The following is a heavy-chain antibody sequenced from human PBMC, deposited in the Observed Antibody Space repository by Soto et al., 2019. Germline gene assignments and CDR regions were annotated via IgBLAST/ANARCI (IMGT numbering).Heavy chain of an antibody. CDR3: ARYSRSCSGGSCYSFYYYFDY. D-gene: IGHD2-15*01. CDR2: ISSSGSTI. J-gene: IGHJ4*02. Sequence: VGSLRLSCSASGFTLSNDLVHWVRQAPGKGLEWVSYISSSGSTIYYADSVKGRFTISRDNAKNSLYLQMNSLRAEDTAVYYCARYSRSCSGGSCYSFYYYFDYWGQGTLVTVSS. CDR1: GFTLSNDL. V-gene: IGHV3-48*03.